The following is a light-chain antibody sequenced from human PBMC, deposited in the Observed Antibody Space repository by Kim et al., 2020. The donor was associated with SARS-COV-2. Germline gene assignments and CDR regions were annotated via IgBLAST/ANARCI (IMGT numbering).Light chain of an antibody. V-gene: IGKV1-39*01. Sequence: ASVGDRVTITCRASQTVSSHLNWYQQKPGRAPKLLICAASSLPSGVPSRFSGSGSGTDFTLTITSLQPEDFATYFCQQSYSSPRTFGQGTKVDIK. J-gene: IGKJ1*01. CDR1: QTVSSH. CDR2: AAS. CDR3: QQSYSSPRT.